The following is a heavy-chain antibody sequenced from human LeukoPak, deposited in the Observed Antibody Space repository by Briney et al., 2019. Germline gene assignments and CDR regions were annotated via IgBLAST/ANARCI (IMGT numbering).Heavy chain of an antibody. D-gene: IGHD4-17*01. Sequence: GRSLRLSCAASGFTFSSYGMHWVRQAPGKGLEWVAVIWYDGSNKYYADSVKGRFTISRDNSKNTLYLQMNSLRAEDTAVYYSARETYTVTTGNWFDPWGQETLVSVSS. CDR2: IWYDGSNK. V-gene: IGHV3-33*01. CDR1: GFTFSSYG. J-gene: IGHJ5*02. CDR3: ARETYTVTTGNWFDP.